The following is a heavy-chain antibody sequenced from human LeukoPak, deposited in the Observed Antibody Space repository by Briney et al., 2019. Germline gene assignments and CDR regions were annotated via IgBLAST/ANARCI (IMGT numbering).Heavy chain of an antibody. CDR3: AKVWGSSRSGPTSDY. D-gene: IGHD6-13*01. Sequence: GGSLRLSCAASGFTFGNYAMSWVRQAPGKGLEWVSDISGRGDNTYYADSVKGRFTISRDNSKNTLYLQMNSLRAEDTAVYYCAKVWGSSRSGPTSDYWGQGTLVTVSS. V-gene: IGHV3-23*01. CDR2: ISGRGDNT. J-gene: IGHJ4*02. CDR1: GFTFGNYA.